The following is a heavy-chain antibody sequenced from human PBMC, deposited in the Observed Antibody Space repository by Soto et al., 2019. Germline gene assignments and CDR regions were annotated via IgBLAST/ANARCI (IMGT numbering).Heavy chain of an antibody. D-gene: IGHD3-10*01. CDR1: GGSISSSNW. CDR3: AGRGLLWFGEKNFDY. CDR2: IYHSGST. V-gene: IGHV4-4*02. J-gene: IGHJ4*02. Sequence: PSETLSLTCAVSGGSISSSNWWSWVRQPPGKGLEWIGEIYHSGSTNYNPSLKSRVTISVDKSKNQFSLKLSSVTAADTAVYYCAGRGLLWFGEKNFDYWGQGTLVTSPQ.